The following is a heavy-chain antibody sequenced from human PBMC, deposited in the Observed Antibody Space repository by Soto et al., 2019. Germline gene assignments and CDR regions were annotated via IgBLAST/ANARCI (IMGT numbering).Heavy chain of an antibody. V-gene: IGHV1-18*01. CDR3: ARDAAAGLNDY. CDR2: ISAYNGNT. J-gene: IGHJ4*02. Sequence: QVQLVQSGAEVKKPGASVKVSCKASGYTFTSYGISWVRQAPGQGHEWMGWISAYNGNTKYAQKFQGRVTMTTDTSTSTAYMEVRSLRSDDTAVYYWARDAAAGLNDYWGQGTLVTVSS. D-gene: IGHD6-13*01. CDR1: GYTFTSYG.